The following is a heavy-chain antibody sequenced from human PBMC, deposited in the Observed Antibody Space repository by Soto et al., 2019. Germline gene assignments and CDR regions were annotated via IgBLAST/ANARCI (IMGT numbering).Heavy chain of an antibody. CDR1: GFTFSSYA. CDR3: AKGGPRQWGRNDAFDI. V-gene: IGHV3-23*01. D-gene: IGHD6-19*01. Sequence: EVQLLESGGGLVQPGGSLRLSCAASGFTFSSYAMSWVRQAPGKGLEWVSAISGSGGSTYYADSVKGRFTISRDNSKNTLFLQMNSLRAEDTAVYYCAKGGPRQWGRNDAFDIWGQGTMFTVSS. J-gene: IGHJ3*02. CDR2: ISGSGGST.